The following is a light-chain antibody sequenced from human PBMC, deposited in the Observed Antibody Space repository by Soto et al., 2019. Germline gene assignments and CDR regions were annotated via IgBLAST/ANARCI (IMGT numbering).Light chain of an antibody. CDR3: QQTYRIPQT. CDR2: AAS. Sequence: DIQMTQFPSSLAGSVGDRVTITCRASQSISTYVNWYQQKPGKAPQLLIYAASSLQSGVPSRISGSGSGTDFTLTISSLQPEDFGTYYYQQTYRIPQTFGRGTQVEV. CDR1: QSISTY. V-gene: IGKV1-39*01. J-gene: IGKJ1*01.